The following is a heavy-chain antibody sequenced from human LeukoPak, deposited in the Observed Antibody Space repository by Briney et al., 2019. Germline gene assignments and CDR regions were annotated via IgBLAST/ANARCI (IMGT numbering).Heavy chain of an antibody. CDR3: TRSGRDTYNLDEYFQH. D-gene: IGHD5-24*01. CDR2: IYSSGNT. V-gene: IGHV4-4*09. J-gene: IGHJ1*01. CDR1: GGSINNYY. Sequence: SETLSLTCTVSGGSINNYYWSWIRQPPGKGREWIGYIYSSGNTNYNPSLKRRVTISVDTSKIQCSLKLSSVTAADTAVYYCTRSGRDTYNLDEYFQHWGQGTLVTVCS.